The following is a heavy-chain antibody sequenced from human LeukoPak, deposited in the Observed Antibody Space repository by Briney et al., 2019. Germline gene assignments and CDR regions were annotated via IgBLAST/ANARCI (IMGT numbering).Heavy chain of an antibody. D-gene: IGHD3-9*01. V-gene: IGHV1-69*01. Sequence: SVKVSCKASGGTFSSYAISWVRQAPGQGLEWMGGIIPIFGTANYAQKFQGRVTITADESTSTAYMELSSLRSEDTAVYYCARDAGILTGYFFGMDVWGKGTRSPSPQ. CDR1: GGTFSSYA. J-gene: IGHJ6*04. CDR2: IIPIFGTA. CDR3: ARDAGILTGYFFGMDV.